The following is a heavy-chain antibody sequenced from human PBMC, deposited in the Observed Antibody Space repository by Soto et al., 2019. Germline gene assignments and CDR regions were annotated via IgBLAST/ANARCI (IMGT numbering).Heavy chain of an antibody. J-gene: IGHJ6*04. CDR1: GYTFTSYY. D-gene: IGHD2-15*01. V-gene: IGHV1-46*01. CDR2: INPSGGST. CDR3: ARACSGGSCYATYGMDV. Sequence: ASVKVSCKASGYTFTSYYMHWVRQAPGQGLEWMGIINPSGGSTSYAQKFQGRVTMTRDTSTSTVYMELSSLRSEDTAVYYCARACSGGSCYATYGMDVWGKGTTVTVSS.